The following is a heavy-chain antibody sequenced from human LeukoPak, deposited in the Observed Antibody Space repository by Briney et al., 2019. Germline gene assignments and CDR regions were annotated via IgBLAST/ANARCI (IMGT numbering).Heavy chain of an antibody. CDR3: AKGDTTWELPHDY. V-gene: IGHV3-48*03. J-gene: IGHJ4*02. Sequence: GGSLRLSCAASGFTFSSYGMHWVRQAPGKGLEWVSYISSSGRTMYYADSVKGRFTVSRDNAKNSLYLQMNSLRAEDTAVYYCAKGDTTWELPHDYWGQGTLVTVSS. CDR2: ISSSGRTM. CDR1: GFTFSSYG. D-gene: IGHD1-26*01.